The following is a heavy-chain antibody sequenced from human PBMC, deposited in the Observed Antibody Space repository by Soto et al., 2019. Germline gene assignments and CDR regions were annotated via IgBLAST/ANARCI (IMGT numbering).Heavy chain of an antibody. CDR2: ISYDGSNK. V-gene: IGHV3-30-3*01. CDR3: ARDHHSISWPYFDD. J-gene: IGHJ4*02. CDR1: GFTFSSYA. D-gene: IGHD6-13*01. Sequence: QVQLVESGGGVVQPGRSLRLSCAASGFTFSSYAMHWVRQAPGKGLEWVAGISYDGSNKYYADSVKGRFTISRDNSKNTLYLQMNSLRAEDTAVYYCARDHHSISWPYFDDWGQGTLVTVSS.